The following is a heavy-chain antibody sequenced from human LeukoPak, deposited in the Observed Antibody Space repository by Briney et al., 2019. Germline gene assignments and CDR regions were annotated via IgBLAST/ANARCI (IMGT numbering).Heavy chain of an antibody. J-gene: IGHJ3*02. V-gene: IGHV1-69*04. CDR2: IIPILGIA. D-gene: IGHD5-24*01. CDR1: GYTFTAHY. Sequence: GASVKVSCKASGYTFTAHYMHWARQAPGQGLEWMGRIIPILGIANYAQKFQGRVTITADKSTSTVYMELSSLRSEDTAVYYCARVRDGHAFDIWGQGTMVTVSS. CDR3: ARVRDGHAFDI.